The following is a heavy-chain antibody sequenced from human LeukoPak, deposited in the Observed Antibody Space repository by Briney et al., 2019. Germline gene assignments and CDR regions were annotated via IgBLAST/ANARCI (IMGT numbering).Heavy chain of an antibody. Sequence: PSETLSLTCTVSGGSISGGGYYWSWIRQHPGEGLEWIGYIYYSGSTCYNPSLKSRVSISVDTSKNQFSLKLSSVTAADTAVYYCARDVDYYDSSGYGGNWFDPWGQGTLVTVSS. J-gene: IGHJ5*02. D-gene: IGHD3-22*01. CDR3: ARDVDYYDSSGYGGNWFDP. CDR2: IYYSGST. V-gene: IGHV4-31*03. CDR1: GGSISGGGYY.